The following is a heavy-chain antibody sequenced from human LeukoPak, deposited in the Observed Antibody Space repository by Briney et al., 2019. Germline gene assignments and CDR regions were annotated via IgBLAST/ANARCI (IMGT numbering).Heavy chain of an antibody. CDR1: GGSISGDH. V-gene: IGHV4-59*08. J-gene: IGHJ3*02. CDR2: IYYSGNT. CDR3: ARRNDFDI. Sequence: SETLSLTCTVSGGSISGDHWNWIRQPPGKGLEWIGNIYYSGNTNYNPSLKSRVTISVDTSKNQFSLKLSSGTAADTAVYYCARRNDFDIWGQGTMVTVSS.